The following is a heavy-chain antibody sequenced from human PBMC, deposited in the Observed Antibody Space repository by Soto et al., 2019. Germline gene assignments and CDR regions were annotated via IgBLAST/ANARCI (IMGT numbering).Heavy chain of an antibody. CDR1: GGSISSGGYY. V-gene: IGHV4-31*03. Sequence: SETLSLTCTVCGGSISSGGYYWSWIRQHPGKGLEWIGYIYYSGSTYYNPSLKSRVTISVDTSKNQFSLKLSSVTAADTAVYYCARQPTTGDTDLWFDPWGQGTLVTVSS. D-gene: IGHD2-21*01. CDR2: IYYSGST. CDR3: ARQPTTGDTDLWFDP. J-gene: IGHJ5*02.